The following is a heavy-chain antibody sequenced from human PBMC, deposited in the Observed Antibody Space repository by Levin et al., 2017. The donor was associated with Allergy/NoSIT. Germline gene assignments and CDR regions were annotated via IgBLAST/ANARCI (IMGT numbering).Heavy chain of an antibody. D-gene: IGHD6-13*01. CDR2: ISGSGGST. V-gene: IGHV3-23*01. CDR3: AKGQGGSSSWFLFDY. J-gene: IGHJ4*02. Sequence: PGGSLRLSCAASAFTFSSYAMTWVRQAPGKGLEWVSGISGSGGSTYYADSVKGRFTISRDNSKNTLYLQMNSLRAEDTAVYYCAKGQGGSSSWFLFDYWGQGTLVTVSS. CDR1: AFTFSSYA.